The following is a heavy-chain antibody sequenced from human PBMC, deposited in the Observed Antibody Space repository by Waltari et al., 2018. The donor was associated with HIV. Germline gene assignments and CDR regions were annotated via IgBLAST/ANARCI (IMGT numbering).Heavy chain of an antibody. J-gene: IGHJ4*02. D-gene: IGHD6-19*01. CDR3: ARTAYGAVAGTGDFDY. V-gene: IGHV4-34*01. Sequence: QVQLQQWGAGLLKPSETLSLTCAVYGGSFSGYYWSWIRQPPGKGLEWIGEINHSGSNNYNPSLKSRVTISVDTSKNQFSLKLSSVTAADTAVYYCARTAYGAVAGTGDFDYWGQGTLVTVSS. CDR2: INHSGSN. CDR1: GGSFSGYY.